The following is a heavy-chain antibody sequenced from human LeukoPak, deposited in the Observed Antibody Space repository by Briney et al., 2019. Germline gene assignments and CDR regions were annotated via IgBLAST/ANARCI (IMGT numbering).Heavy chain of an antibody. D-gene: IGHD6-25*01. Sequence: PSQTLSLICAVSGGSISSYYWSWIRQPPGKGLEWIGYIYYSGSTNYNPSLKSRVTISVDTSKNQFSLKLSSVTAADTAVYYCARHVKLISATPPSVFDYWGRGPLVTVS. CDR3: ARHVKLISATPPSVFDY. J-gene: IGHJ4*02. CDR2: IYYSGST. CDR1: GGSISSYY. V-gene: IGHV4-59*08.